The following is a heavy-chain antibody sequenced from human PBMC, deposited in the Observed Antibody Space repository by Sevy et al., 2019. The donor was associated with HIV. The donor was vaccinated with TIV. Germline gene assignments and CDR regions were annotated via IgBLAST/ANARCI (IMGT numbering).Heavy chain of an antibody. CDR3: ARLGSDYSNYFDY. J-gene: IGHJ4*02. Sequence: ASVKVSCKASGYTFTGYYMHWVRQAPGQGLEWMGWINPNSGGTNYAQKFQGRVTMTRETSISTAYMELSRLRSDDTAVYYCARLGSDYSNYFDYWGQGTLVTVSS. CDR2: INPNSGGT. D-gene: IGHD4-4*01. V-gene: IGHV1-2*02. CDR1: GYTFTGYY.